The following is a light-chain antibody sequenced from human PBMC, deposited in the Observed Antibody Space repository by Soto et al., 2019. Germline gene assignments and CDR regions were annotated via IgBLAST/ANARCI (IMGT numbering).Light chain of an antibody. CDR3: QEYNAWPPLT. V-gene: IGKV3D-15*01. CDR1: QSVNNN. J-gene: IGKJ4*01. Sequence: EREMTQSPATLALSAWERATLSCRASQSVNNNLAWYQQKPGQAPRLLIYGASTRATGTPARFSGSGSGTDFTLTISSLQSEDFAIYYCQEYNAWPPLTFGGGTKVDIK. CDR2: GAS.